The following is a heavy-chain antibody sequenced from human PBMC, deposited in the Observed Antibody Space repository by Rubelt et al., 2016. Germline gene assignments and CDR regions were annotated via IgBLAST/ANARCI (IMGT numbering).Heavy chain of an antibody. V-gene: IGHV1-58*01. CDR1: GFTFTSSA. D-gene: IGHD4-17*01. CDR2: IVVGSGTT. J-gene: IGHJ4*02. Sequence: QMQLVQSGPEVKKPGTSVKVSCKASGFTFTSSAVQWVRQARGQRLEWIGWIVVGSGTTNYEQKFQERVTITRVMSRSTAYMGRCSPRAEDTAVYYCAADRRNDYGDYALNYWGQGTLVTVSS. CDR3: AADRRNDYGDYALNY.